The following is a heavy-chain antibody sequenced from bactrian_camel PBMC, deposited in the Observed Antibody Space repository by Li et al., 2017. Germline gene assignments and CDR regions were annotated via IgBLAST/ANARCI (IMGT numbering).Heavy chain of an antibody. J-gene: IGHJ4*01. CDR2: IYTGTDRT. CDR3: AADLLLMRPLDPSEYQY. D-gene: IGHD1*01. CDR1: ESTYRSIC. Sequence: HVQLVESGGGSVQAGRSLTLSCTASESTYRSICMAWFRQVPGSQRETVASIYTGTDRTYYADSVKGRFAIWRDNAKNTVYLQINDLRPENTAMYYCAADLLLMRPLDPSEYQYWGQGTQVTVS. V-gene: IGHV3S54*01.